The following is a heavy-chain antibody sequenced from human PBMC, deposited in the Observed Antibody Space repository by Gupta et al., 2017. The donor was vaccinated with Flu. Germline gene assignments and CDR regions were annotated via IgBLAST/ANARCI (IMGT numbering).Heavy chain of an antibody. CDR3: ARSDTGGYYYFHMDV. Sequence: QAPGKGLEWVAVFSYDGFNKYYADSVKGRFIISRDNSKNMLYLQMNNLGPEDTAVYFCARSDTGGYYYFHMDVWGKGTTVTVSS. CDR2: FSYDGFNK. J-gene: IGHJ6*03. D-gene: IGHD3-10*01. V-gene: IGHV3-30*03.